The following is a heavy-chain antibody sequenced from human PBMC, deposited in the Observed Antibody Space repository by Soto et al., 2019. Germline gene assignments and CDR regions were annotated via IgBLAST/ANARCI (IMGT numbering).Heavy chain of an antibody. J-gene: IGHJ4*02. D-gene: IGHD5-12*01. CDR3: AAGGGLPRYY. V-gene: IGHV4-30-2*01. CDR1: GGSISSGGYS. Sequence: QLQLQESGSGLVKPSQTLSLTCAVSGGSISSGGYSWSWIRQPPGKGLEWIGYIYHSGSTYYNPSLKSRVTIAVDRSKNQCSLKLSSVTAADTAVDYCAAGGGLPRYYWGQGTLVTVSS. CDR2: IYHSGST.